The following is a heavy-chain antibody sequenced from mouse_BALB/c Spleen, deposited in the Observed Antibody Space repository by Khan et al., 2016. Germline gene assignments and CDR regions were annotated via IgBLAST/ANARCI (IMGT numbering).Heavy chain of an antibody. V-gene: IGHV5-4*02. CDR1: GFTFSDYY. CDR3: ARGLNWYFDV. CDR2: ISDGGSYT. Sequence: EVQLQESGGGLVKPGGSLKLSCAASGFTFSDYYMYWVRQTPEKRLEWVATISDGGSYTYYPDSVKGRFTISRDNAKNNLYLQMSSLKSEDTAMYYCARGLNWYFDVWGAGTTVTVSS. J-gene: IGHJ1*01.